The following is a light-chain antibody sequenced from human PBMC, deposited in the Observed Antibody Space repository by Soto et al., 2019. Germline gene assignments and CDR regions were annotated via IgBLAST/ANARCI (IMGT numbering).Light chain of an antibody. CDR1: SSDVGSYNS. CDR3: GSYAGSNSYV. V-gene: IGLV2-14*01. CDR2: EVS. Sequence: QSVLTQPASVSGSPGQSITISCTGTSSDVGSYNSVSWYQQHPGKAPKLMIYEVSNRPSGISNRFSGSKSGNTASLTISGLQTEDEADYYCGSYAGSNSYVFGTGTKVTVL. J-gene: IGLJ1*01.